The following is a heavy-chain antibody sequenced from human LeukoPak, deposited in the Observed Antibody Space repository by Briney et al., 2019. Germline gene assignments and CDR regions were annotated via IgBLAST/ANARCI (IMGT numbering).Heavy chain of an antibody. Sequence: WASVKVSCKASGYTFTSYGVSWVRQAPGQGLEWVGWISASNSNTNYAQKLQGRVTMTTDTSTSTAYVELRSLRSDDTAVYYCARYPLSYTSNWHYYFDYWGQGTLLTVSS. CDR2: ISASNSNT. V-gene: IGHV1-18*01. D-gene: IGHD1-7*01. J-gene: IGHJ4*02. CDR1: GYTFTSYG. CDR3: ARYPLSYTSNWHYYFDY.